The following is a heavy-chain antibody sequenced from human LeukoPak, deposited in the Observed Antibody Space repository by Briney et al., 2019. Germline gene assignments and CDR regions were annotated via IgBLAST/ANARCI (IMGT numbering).Heavy chain of an antibody. D-gene: IGHD2-2*01. J-gene: IGHJ4*02. CDR2: IKQDGSEK. V-gene: IGHV3-7*01. Sequence: GGSLRLSCAASGFTFRGFLMSWVRQIPGKGLEWVANIKQDGSEKYYANALKGRFTISRDNTKNSLSLQMNSLIVEDTAVYYCARDYCSSTSCLFDYWGQGTLVTVSS. CDR3: ARDYCSSTSCLFDY. CDR1: GFTFRGFL.